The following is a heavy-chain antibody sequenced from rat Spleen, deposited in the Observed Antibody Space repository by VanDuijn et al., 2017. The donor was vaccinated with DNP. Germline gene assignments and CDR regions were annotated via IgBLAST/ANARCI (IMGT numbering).Heavy chain of an antibody. V-gene: IGHV2-16*01. CDR2: IWSGGSR. CDR3: ARFPPGYYSYRDWHLDF. D-gene: IGHD1-4*01. J-gene: IGHJ1*01. Sequence: QVQLKESGPGLVQPSQTLSLTCTVSGFSLINYGIVWVRQPPGKGLEWIGAIWSGGSRDYNSALKSRLTISRDTSKSQVLLKMSSLQTEDTAMYSCARFPPGYYSYRDWHLDFWGPGTMVTVSS. CDR1: GFSLINYG.